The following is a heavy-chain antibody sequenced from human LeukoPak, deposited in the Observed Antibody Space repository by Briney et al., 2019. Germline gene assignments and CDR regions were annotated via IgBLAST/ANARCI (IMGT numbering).Heavy chain of an antibody. J-gene: IGHJ6*03. CDR2: INHSGST. V-gene: IGHV4-34*01. D-gene: IGHD6-13*01. CDR3: ARGPATADYYYFYYMDV. CDR1: GGSFSGYF. Sequence: SETLSLTCVVYGGSFSGYFWSWIRQPPGKGLEWIGEINHSGSTNYNPSLKSRVTISIDTSKNQFSLKLSSVTAADTAVYYCARGPATADYYYFYYMDVWGKGTTVTASS.